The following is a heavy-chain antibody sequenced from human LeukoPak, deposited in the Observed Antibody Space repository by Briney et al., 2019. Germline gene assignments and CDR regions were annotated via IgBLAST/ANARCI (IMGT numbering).Heavy chain of an antibody. Sequence: GGSLRLSCAVSGITLSNYGMSWVRQAPGKGLEWVAGLGGSGGGTNYADSVKGRFTISRDNANNSLYLQMNSLRAEDTAVYYCARDRQIAYWGQGTLVTVSS. CDR2: LGGSGGGT. J-gene: IGHJ4*02. V-gene: IGHV3-23*01. CDR1: GITLSNYG. CDR3: ARDRQIAY.